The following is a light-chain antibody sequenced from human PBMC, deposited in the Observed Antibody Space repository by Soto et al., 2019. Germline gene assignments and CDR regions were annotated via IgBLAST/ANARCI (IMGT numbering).Light chain of an antibody. CDR3: LQDYTYPRT. J-gene: IGKJ4*01. CDR1: QSISSW. Sequence: DIQMTQSPFTLSASVGDRVTTTCRASQSISSWLAWYQQKPGKAPELLIYAASILQSGVPSRFSGSGSGTDFTLTITSLQPEDFAIYYCLQDYTYPRTFGGGTKVDIK. V-gene: IGKV1-5*01. CDR2: AAS.